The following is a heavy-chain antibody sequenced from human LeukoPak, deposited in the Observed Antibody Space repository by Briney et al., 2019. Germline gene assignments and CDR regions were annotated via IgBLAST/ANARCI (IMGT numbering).Heavy chain of an antibody. Sequence: GASVKLSCTASGYTFTSHYMHWLRQAPGQGLEWMGIVHPSGSSTAYAQEFQGRVTMTRDTATSTVYMELSGLRSEDTAVYYCARISMTTSGWYFDLWGRGSLVTVSS. CDR3: ARISMTTSGWYFDL. J-gene: IGHJ2*01. D-gene: IGHD1-1*01. CDR1: GYTFTSHY. V-gene: IGHV1-46*01. CDR2: VHPSGSST.